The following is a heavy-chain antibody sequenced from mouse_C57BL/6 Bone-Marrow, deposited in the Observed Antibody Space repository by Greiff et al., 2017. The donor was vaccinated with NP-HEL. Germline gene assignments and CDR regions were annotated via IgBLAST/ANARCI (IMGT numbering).Heavy chain of an antibody. CDR3: ARWVLRGYFDY. D-gene: IGHD1-1*01. J-gene: IGHJ2*01. CDR1: GYTFTSYG. Sequence: VQLQQSGAELARPGASVKLSCKASGYTFTSYGISWVKQRTGQGLEWIGEIYPRSGNTYYNEKVKGKATLTADKSSSTAYMALRSLTSEDSAVYFCARWVLRGYFDYWGQGTTLTVSS. CDR2: IYPRSGNT. V-gene: IGHV1-81*01.